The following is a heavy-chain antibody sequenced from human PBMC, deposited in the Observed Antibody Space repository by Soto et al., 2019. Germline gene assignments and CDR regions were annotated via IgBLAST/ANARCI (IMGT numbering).Heavy chain of an antibody. V-gene: IGHV4-34*01. CDR3: ARALPWTGYSSGWYGSRLDYYYYYGMDV. D-gene: IGHD6-19*01. J-gene: IGHJ6*02. Sequence: SETLSLTCAVYGGSFSGYYWSWIRQTQGKGLEWIGEINHSGSTNYNPSLKSRVTISVDTSKTQFSLKLSSVTAADTAVYYCARALPWTGYSSGWYGSRLDYYYYYGMDVWGQGTTVTVSS. CDR1: GGSFSGYY. CDR2: INHSGST.